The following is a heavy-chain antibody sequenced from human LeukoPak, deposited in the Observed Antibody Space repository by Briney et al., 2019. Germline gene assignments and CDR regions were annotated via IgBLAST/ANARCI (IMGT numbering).Heavy chain of an antibody. Sequence: GGSLRHSCVASGFTFSSYGMHWVRQAPGKGLEWVAVISYDGSNKYYADSVKGRFTISRDNSKNTLYLQMNSLRAEDAAVYYCALTVTPTYYFDYWGQGTLVTVSS. D-gene: IGHD4-17*01. J-gene: IGHJ4*02. CDR2: ISYDGSNK. CDR3: ALTVTPTYYFDY. V-gene: IGHV3-30*03. CDR1: GFTFSSYG.